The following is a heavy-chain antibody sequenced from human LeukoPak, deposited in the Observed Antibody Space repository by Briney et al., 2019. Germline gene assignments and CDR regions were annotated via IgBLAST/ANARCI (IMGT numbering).Heavy chain of an antibody. J-gene: IGHJ4*02. Sequence: GGSLRLSCAASGFTLSSYAMHWVHQPAGKGLEWVSAIGTAGDTFYPGSVKGRFTISRENAKKSLFLQMNSLRVEDTAVYYCARQSTPHGNFDYWGQGTLVTVSS. CDR3: ARQSTPHGNFDY. V-gene: IGHV3-13*01. D-gene: IGHD1-26*01. CDR2: IGTAGDT. CDR1: GFTLSSYA.